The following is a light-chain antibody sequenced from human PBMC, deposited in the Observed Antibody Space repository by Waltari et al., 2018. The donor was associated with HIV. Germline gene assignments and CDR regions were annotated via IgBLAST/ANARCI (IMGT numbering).Light chain of an antibody. CDR2: WAS. Sequence: DIVMTQYPDSLVVSLGERATINCKSSQSVLYSSNNKNYLAWYQQKLGQPPKLLIYWASTRESGVPDRFSGSGSGTDFTLTISSLQAEDVAFYYCQQYYSTPLTFGQGTKVEIK. J-gene: IGKJ1*01. CDR1: QSVLYSSNNKNY. V-gene: IGKV4-1*01. CDR3: QQYYSTPLT.